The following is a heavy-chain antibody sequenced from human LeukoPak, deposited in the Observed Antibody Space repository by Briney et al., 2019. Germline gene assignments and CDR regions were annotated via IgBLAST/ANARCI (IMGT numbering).Heavy chain of an antibody. CDR3: ARDGCCGGDCSSS. J-gene: IGHJ4*02. Sequence: GGSLRLLYAACGFSFSSFTAHLVRQAPGKGLEWVSIISSSSSYIYYADSVKGRFTISRDNAKNALYLQMNSLRVEDTAVYYCARDGCCGGDCSSSWGQGALVTVSS. D-gene: IGHD2-21*02. V-gene: IGHV3-21*01. CDR1: GFSFSSFT. CDR2: ISSSSSYI.